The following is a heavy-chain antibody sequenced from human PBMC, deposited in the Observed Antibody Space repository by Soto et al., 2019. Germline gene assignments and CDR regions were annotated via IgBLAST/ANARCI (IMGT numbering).Heavy chain of an antibody. CDR2: IKPDGSER. V-gene: IGHV3-7*04. CDR1: GFTFGTYW. J-gene: IGHJ4*02. D-gene: IGHD7-27*01. CDR3: ATDLNWEQY. Sequence: EVQLVESGGGLVQPGGSLRLSCAASGFTFGTYWMTWVRQAPGKGLECVGNIKPDGSERYYVDSVKGRFTISRDNAKNSLYLHMNSLRAEDTPVYYCATDLNWEQYWGQGTLVTVSS.